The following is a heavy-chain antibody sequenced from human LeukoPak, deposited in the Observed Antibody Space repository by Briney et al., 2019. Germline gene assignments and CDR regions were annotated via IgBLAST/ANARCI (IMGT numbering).Heavy chain of an antibody. CDR2: IGTAGDT. CDR3: ARGAIGYYDSRGLLDY. V-gene: IGHV3-13*01. J-gene: IGHJ4*02. D-gene: IGHD3-22*01. CDR1: GFTFSSYD. Sequence: GGSLRLSCAASGFTFSSYDMHWVRQATGKGLEWVSAIGTAGDTYYPGSVKGRFTISRENAKNSLYLQMNSLRAGDTAVYYCARGAIGYYDSRGLLDYWGQGTLVTVSS.